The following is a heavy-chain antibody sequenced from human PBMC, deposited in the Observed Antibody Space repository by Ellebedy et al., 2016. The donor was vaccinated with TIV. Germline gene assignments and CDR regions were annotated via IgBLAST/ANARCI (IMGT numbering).Heavy chain of an antibody. CDR2: ITAYNGNA. V-gene: IGHV1-18*01. CDR3: AREGTRTVTMVRGPDY. D-gene: IGHD3-10*01. J-gene: IGHJ4*02. CDR1: GYTFVNYG. Sequence: ASVKVSCXTYGYTFVNYGVSWVRQAPGQGLEWMGWITAYNGNANYAQKFQGRVIMTIDTITSTVYMELKSLRSDDSAVYYCAREGTRTVTMVRGPDYWGQGTLVTVSS.